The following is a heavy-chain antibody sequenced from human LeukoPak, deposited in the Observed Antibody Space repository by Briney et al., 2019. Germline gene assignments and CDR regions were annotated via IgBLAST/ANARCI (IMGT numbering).Heavy chain of an antibody. CDR3: ARHSSGWYPYFDY. V-gene: IGHV4-34*01. CDR2: INHSGST. D-gene: IGHD6-19*01. Sequence: PSETLSLTCAVYGGSFSGYYWSWIRHPPGKGLEWIGEINHSGSTNYNPSLKSRVTISVDTSKNQSSLKLSSVTAADTAVYYCARHSSGWYPYFDYWGQGTLVTVSP. CDR1: GGSFSGYY. J-gene: IGHJ4*02.